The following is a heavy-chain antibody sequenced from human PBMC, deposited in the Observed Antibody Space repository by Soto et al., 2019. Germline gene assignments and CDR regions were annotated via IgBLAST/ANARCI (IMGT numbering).Heavy chain of an antibody. CDR2: IYPGDSET. CDR3: ARLVGAYDSYFDH. D-gene: IGHD5-12*01. Sequence: EFLKISCKGSGYSITSYWIDWVRQIPGKGLDWLGIIYPGDSETRYSPSFRGQVTFSVDMSISTAYLQWSSLKTSDIAIYYCARLVGAYDSYFDHWGQGTRVTVSS. J-gene: IGHJ4*02. V-gene: IGHV5-51*01. CDR1: GYSITSYW.